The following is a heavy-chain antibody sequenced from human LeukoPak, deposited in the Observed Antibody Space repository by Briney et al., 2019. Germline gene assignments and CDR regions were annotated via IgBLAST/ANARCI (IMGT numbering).Heavy chain of an antibody. CDR1: GSTFNSYS. Sequence: GGSLRLSCAASGSTFNSYSMNWVRQAPGKGLEWLSYISSSSTTIYYADSVKGRFTISRDNAKNSLYLQMNSLRAEDTAVYYCARVPWFGEPNSGGDSDYWGQGTLVTVSS. J-gene: IGHJ4*02. V-gene: IGHV3-48*01. CDR3: ARVPWFGEPNSGGDSDY. CDR2: ISSSSTTI. D-gene: IGHD3-10*01.